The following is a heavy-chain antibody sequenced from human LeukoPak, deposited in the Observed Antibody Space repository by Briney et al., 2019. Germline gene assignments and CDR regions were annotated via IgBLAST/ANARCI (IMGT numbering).Heavy chain of an antibody. V-gene: IGHV4-4*07. J-gene: IGHJ5*02. CDR1: GYSINSGYY. Sequence: SETLSLTCAVSGYSINSGYYWRWIRQPAGKGLEWIGRIYTSGSTNYNPSLKSRVTMSVDTSKNQFSLKLSSVTAADTAVYYCARSPPAAAAPFDPWGQGTLVTVSS. CDR3: ARSPPAAAAPFDP. D-gene: IGHD6-13*01. CDR2: IYTSGST.